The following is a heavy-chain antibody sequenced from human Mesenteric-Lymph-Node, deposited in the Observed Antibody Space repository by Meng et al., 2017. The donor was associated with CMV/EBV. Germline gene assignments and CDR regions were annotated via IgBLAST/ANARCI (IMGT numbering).Heavy chain of an antibody. CDR2: INAGNGNT. D-gene: IGHD5-12*01. J-gene: IGHJ4*02. V-gene: IGHV1-3*01. CDR3: ARVATITRHLDY. CDR1: GYTFTSYA. Sequence: CEASGYTFTSYAMHWVRQAPGQRLEWMGWINAGNGNTKYSQKFQGRVTITRDTSASTAYMELSSLRSEDTAVYYCARVATITRHLDYWGQGTLVTVSS.